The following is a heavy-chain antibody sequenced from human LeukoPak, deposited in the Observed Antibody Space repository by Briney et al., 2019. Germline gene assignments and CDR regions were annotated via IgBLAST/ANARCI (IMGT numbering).Heavy chain of an antibody. D-gene: IGHD5-18*01. V-gene: IGHV4-38-2*01. J-gene: IGHJ4*02. CDR3: AGLGYSYGYFDY. Sequence: SETLSLTCAVSGYSISSGYYWGWIRQPPGKGLEWIGSIYHSGSTYYNPSLKSRVTISVDTSKNQFSLKLSSVTAADTAVYYCAGLGYSYGYFDYWGQGTLVTVSS. CDR2: IYHSGST. CDR1: GYSISSGYY.